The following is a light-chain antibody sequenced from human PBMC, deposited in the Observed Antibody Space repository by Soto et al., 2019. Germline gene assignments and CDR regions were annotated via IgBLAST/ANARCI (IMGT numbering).Light chain of an antibody. V-gene: IGKV3-11*01. J-gene: IGKJ5*01. Sequence: EIVLTQSPTTLSLSPGERATLSCRASQSVSSYLAWYQQKPGQAPRLLIYDAYTRATGIPARFSGSGSGTDYTLTISSLEPEDFAVYYCQQRSNRPITFGQGTRLEIK. CDR1: QSVSSY. CDR3: QQRSNRPIT. CDR2: DAY.